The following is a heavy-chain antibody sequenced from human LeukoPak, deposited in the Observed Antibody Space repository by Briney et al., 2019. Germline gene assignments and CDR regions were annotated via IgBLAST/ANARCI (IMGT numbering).Heavy chain of an antibody. CDR2: IYTSGST. CDR3: ASADWLFPFYFDY. Sequence: SETLSLTCTVSGGSISSYYWSWIRQPPGKGLEWIGYIYTSGSTNYNPSLKSRVTISVDTSKNQFSLKLSSVTAADTAVYYCASADWLFPFYFDYWGQGTLVTVSS. CDR1: GGSISSYY. J-gene: IGHJ4*02. D-gene: IGHD3-9*01. V-gene: IGHV4-4*09.